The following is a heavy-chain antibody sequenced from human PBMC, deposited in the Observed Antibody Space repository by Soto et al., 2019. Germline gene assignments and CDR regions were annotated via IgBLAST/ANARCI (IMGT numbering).Heavy chain of an antibody. Sequence: PGRSLRLSCAASGFTFSSYWMHWVRQVPGKGLVWVSRINNDGSAATYADSVKGRFTISRDNAKNTVYLQMNSLRAEDTAVYYCVRDKPHNWFDPGGQGTPVTVSP. CDR3: VRDKPHNWFDP. J-gene: IGHJ5*02. CDR2: INNDGSAA. CDR1: GFTFSSYW. V-gene: IGHV3-74*01.